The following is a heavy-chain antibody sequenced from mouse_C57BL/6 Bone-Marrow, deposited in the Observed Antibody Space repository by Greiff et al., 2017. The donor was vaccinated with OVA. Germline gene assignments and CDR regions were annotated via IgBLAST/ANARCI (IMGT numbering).Heavy chain of an antibody. V-gene: IGHV1-7*01. CDR1: GYTFTSYW. Sequence: QVQLKESGAELAKPGASVKLSCKASGYTFTSYWMHWVKQRPGQGLEWIGYINPSSGYTKYNQKFKDKATLTADKSSSTAYMQLSSLTYEDSAVYYCARRELELRFYFDYWGQGTTLTVSS. D-gene: IGHD1-1*01. CDR2: INPSSGYT. CDR3: ARRELELRFYFDY. J-gene: IGHJ2*01.